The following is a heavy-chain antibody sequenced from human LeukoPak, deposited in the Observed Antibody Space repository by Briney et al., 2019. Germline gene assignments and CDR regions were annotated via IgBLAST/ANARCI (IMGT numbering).Heavy chain of an antibody. CDR2: INHSGST. Sequence: PSETLPLTCAVYGGSFSGYYWSWIRQPPGKGLEWIGEINHSGSTNYNPSLKSRVTISVDTSKNQFSLKLSSVTAADTAVYYCAGFIVVVPAASFDPWGQGTLVTVSS. CDR3: AGFIVVVPAASFDP. D-gene: IGHD2-2*01. V-gene: IGHV4-34*01. J-gene: IGHJ5*02. CDR1: GGSFSGYY.